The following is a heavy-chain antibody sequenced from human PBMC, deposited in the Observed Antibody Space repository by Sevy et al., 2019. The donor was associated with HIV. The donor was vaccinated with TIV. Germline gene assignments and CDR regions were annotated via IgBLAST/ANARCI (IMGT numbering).Heavy chain of an antibody. CDR2: ISSSGTYI. Sequence: GGCLRLSCAASGFTFSSYTMNWVRQAPGKGLEWVSSISSSGTYIYYADSLKGRFTISRDNAKNSLYLQMNSLRAEDTAVYYCARSSLAGMAGMDVWGQGTTVTVSS. CDR1: GFTFSSYT. J-gene: IGHJ6*02. CDR3: ARSSLAGMAGMDV. V-gene: IGHV3-21*01. D-gene: IGHD3-10*01.